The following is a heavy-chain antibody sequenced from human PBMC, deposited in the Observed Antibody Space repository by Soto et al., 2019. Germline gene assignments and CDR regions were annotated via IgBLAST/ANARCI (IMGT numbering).Heavy chain of an antibody. Sequence: LSLTCSLSGGSINSSDHFWGWIRQTPGKGLEWIGSVYYTETTYYNPSLKSPVTISVETSRNTFSLKVNSVTAADTGIYYCARQRVLSTNMFITSFDPWGQGTLVTVSS. D-gene: IGHD3-10*02. CDR2: VYYTETT. CDR3: ARQRVLSTNMFITSFDP. V-gene: IGHV4-39*01. J-gene: IGHJ5*02. CDR1: GGSINSSDHF.